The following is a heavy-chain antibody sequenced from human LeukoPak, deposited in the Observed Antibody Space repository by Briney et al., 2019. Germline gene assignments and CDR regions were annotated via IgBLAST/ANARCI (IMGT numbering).Heavy chain of an antibody. CDR3: AKDRELWFGGRWFDP. V-gene: IGHV3-23*01. Sequence: GGSLRLSCAASGFTFSSYSMNWVRQAPGKGLEWVSAISGSGGSTYYADSVKGRFTISRDNSKNTLYLQMNSLRAEDTAVYYCAKDRELWFGGRWFDPWGQGTLVTVSS. CDR1: GFTFSSYS. CDR2: ISGSGGST. J-gene: IGHJ5*02. D-gene: IGHD3-10*01.